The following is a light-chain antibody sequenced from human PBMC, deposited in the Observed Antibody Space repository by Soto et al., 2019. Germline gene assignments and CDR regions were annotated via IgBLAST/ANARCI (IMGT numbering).Light chain of an antibody. J-gene: IGKJ2*01. V-gene: IGKV3-15*01. CDR1: QSVGRN. CDR3: QQYNNWPYT. Sequence: EIVMTQSPVALSVSPGERAALSCRASQSVGRNFAWYQQRPGQAPRVLIYGTSTRATGVPARFSGSGSGTDFTLTISSLLSEDFVDYYCQQYNNWPYTFGQGTRLEIK. CDR2: GTS.